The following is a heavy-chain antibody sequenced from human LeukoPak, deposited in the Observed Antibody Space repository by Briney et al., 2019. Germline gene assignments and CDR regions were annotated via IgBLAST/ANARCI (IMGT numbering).Heavy chain of an antibody. D-gene: IGHD1-1*01. CDR3: ARALQGERRSVFDY. J-gene: IGHJ4*02. CDR2: IYHSGST. V-gene: IGHV4-4*02. Sequence: SETLSLTCAVSGGSISSSNWWSWVRQPPGKGLEWIGEIYHSGSTNYNPSPKSRVTISVDKSKNQFSLKLSSVTAADTAVYYCARALQGERRSVFDYWGQGTLVTVSS. CDR1: GGSISSSNW.